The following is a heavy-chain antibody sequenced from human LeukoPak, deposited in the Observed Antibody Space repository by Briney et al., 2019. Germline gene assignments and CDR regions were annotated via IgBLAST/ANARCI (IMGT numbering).Heavy chain of an antibody. D-gene: IGHD2/OR15-2a*01. J-gene: IGHJ6*03. V-gene: IGHV3-21*01. Sequence: GESLRLSCAASGFTFSSCSMNWVRQAPGKGLEWVSSISSGSSYIYYADSVKGRFTISRDNAKNSLFLQTNSLRAEDTAVYYCARDPLEYDQETYNYYYMDVWGKGTTVTVSS. CDR1: GFTFSSCS. CDR3: ARDPLEYDQETYNYYYMDV. CDR2: ISSGSSYI.